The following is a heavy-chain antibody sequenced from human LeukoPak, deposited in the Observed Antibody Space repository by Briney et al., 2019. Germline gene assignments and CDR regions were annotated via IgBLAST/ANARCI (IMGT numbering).Heavy chain of an antibody. CDR1: GYTFTGYY. Sequence: ASVKVSCKASGYTFTGYYMHWVRQAPGQGLEWMGWINPNSGGTNYAQKFQGRVTMTRDTSISTAYMELSRLRSDDTAVYYCAHITGTTTAFDIWGQGTMVTVYS. CDR2: INPNSGGT. CDR3: AHITGTTTAFDI. V-gene: IGHV1-2*02. J-gene: IGHJ3*02. D-gene: IGHD1-7*01.